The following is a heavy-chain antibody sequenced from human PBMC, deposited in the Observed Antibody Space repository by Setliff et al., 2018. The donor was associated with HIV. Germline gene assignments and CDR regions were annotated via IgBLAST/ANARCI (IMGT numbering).Heavy chain of an antibody. CDR1: GGSFSGFY. CDR3: ARGLGYKGWFDP. V-gene: IGHV4-34*01. Sequence: PSETLSLTCAVYGGSFSGFYWTWIRQPPGKGLEWIGGINHSGTTKYSPSLKSRVTISVDTSKNQFSLRLTSVTAADTAVYYCARGLGYKGWFDPWGQGSLVTVSS. CDR2: INHSGTT. J-gene: IGHJ5*02. D-gene: IGHD1-20*01.